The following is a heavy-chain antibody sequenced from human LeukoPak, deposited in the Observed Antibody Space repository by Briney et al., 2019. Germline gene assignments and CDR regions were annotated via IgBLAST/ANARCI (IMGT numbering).Heavy chain of an antibody. D-gene: IGHD2-15*01. J-gene: IGHJ5*02. CDR3: ARDPFCSSGTGCYFEDWFDP. CDR2: ITWNGDKT. CDR1: GFKFDDYD. V-gene: IGHV3-20*04. Sequence: GGSLRLSCTASGFKFDDYDMSWVRQVPGEGLEWVSGITWNGDKTGYADSVRGRFAISRDNTKKSLYLQMSSLRAEDTALYYCARDPFCSSGTGCYFEDWFDPWGPGTLVTVSS.